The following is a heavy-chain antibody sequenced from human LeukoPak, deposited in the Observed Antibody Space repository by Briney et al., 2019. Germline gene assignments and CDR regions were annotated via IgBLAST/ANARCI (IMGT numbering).Heavy chain of an antibody. CDR2: INHSGST. V-gene: IGHV4-34*01. CDR3: ARGPYGGNSFWYFDL. CDR1: SGSFSGYY. D-gene: IGHD4-23*01. Sequence: SETLSLTWAVYSGSFSGYYWSWIRQPPGKGLEWIGEINHSGSTNYNPSLKSRVTISVDTSKNQFSLKLSSVTAADTAVYYCARGPYGGNSFWYFDLWGRGTLVTVSS. J-gene: IGHJ2*01.